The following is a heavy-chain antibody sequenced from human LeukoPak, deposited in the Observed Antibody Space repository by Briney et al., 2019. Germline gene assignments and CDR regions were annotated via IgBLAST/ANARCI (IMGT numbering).Heavy chain of an antibody. CDR2: IDANNGDT. Sequence: ASVKVSCKASGYTFRGNYIHWLRQAPGQGLEWMAWIDANNGDTKSAQKFQGRVTMSRDTSINTAYMDLSSLSPDDAAVYYCARDPSSVTLYFFDYWGQGTLVTVSS. V-gene: IGHV1-2*02. D-gene: IGHD4-11*01. CDR3: ARDPSSVTLYFFDY. J-gene: IGHJ4*02. CDR1: GYTFRGNY.